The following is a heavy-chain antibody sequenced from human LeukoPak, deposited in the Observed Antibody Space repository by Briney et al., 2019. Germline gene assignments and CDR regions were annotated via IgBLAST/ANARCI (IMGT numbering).Heavy chain of an antibody. CDR2: INPGGDNT. D-gene: IGHD3-3*01. CDR1: GYTFTNYY. V-gene: IGHV1-46*01. J-gene: IGHJ5*02. CDR3: AREALRFLEWLYVLDAGTFDP. Sequence: GASVKVSCKASGYTFTNYYIHWVRQAPGQGLEWMGLINPGGDNTNYAQNFQGRVTMTRDTSASTVYMELSRLRSDDTAVYYCAREALRFLEWLYVLDAGTFDPWGQGTLVTVSS.